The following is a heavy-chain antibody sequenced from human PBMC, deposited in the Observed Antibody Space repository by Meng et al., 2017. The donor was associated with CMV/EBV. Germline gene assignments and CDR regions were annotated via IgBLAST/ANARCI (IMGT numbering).Heavy chain of an antibody. Sequence: GESLKISCAASGFTFSSYSMNWVRQAPGKGLEWVSSISSSSSYIYYADSVKGRFTISRDNAKNSLYLQMNSLRAEDTAVYYCARVISLDYYYESSGYYRDYWGQGTLVTVSS. CDR3: ARVISLDYYYESSGYYRDY. CDR1: GFTFSSYS. CDR2: ISSSSSYI. J-gene: IGHJ4*02. V-gene: IGHV3-21*01. D-gene: IGHD3-22*01.